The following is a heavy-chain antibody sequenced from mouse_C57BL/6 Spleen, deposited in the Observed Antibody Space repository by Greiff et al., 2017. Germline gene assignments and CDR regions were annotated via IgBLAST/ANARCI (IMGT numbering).Heavy chain of an antibody. V-gene: IGHV2-6-1*01. D-gene: IGHD2-3*01. CDR3: ARHFGWSYAMDY. CDR1: GFSLTSYG. CDR2: IWSDGST. J-gene: IGHJ4*01. Sequence: QVQLQQSGPGLVAPSQSLSITCTVSGFSLTSYGVHWVRQPPGKGLEWLVVIWSDGSTNYNSALKSRLSISKDNSKSQVFLKMNSLQTDDTAMYYCARHFGWSYAMDYWGQGTSVTVSS.